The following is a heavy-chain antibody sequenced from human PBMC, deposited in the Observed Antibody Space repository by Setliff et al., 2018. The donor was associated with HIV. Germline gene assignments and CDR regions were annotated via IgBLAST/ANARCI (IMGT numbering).Heavy chain of an antibody. Sequence: PSETLSLTCTVYGGSISGSNYVWGWIRQTPRKGLEWIGTIHYTGSTYHNPSLESRVTISLDTSKNQFSLNLSPVTAADTAVYYCARHRRPLGNYRDAVDIWGQGTMVT. D-gene: IGHD3-10*01. CDR2: IHYTGST. J-gene: IGHJ3*02. CDR1: GGSISGSNYV. CDR3: ARHRRPLGNYRDAVDI. V-gene: IGHV4-39*01.